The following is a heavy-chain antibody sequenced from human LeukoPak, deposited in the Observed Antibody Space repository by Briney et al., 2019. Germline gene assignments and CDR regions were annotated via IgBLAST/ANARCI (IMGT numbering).Heavy chain of an antibody. D-gene: IGHD5-18*01. Sequence: PGGSLRLSCAASGFTFSSYAMHWVRQAPGKGLEWVAVISYDGSNKYYADSVKGRFTISRDNSKNTLYLQMNSLRAEDTAVYYCARERTAIYFDYWGQGTLVTVSS. CDR3: ARERTAIYFDY. J-gene: IGHJ4*02. CDR2: ISYDGSNK. V-gene: IGHV3-30-3*01. CDR1: GFTFSSYA.